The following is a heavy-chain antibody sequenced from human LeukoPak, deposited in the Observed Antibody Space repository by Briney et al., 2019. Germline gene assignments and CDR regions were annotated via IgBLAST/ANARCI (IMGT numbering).Heavy chain of an antibody. V-gene: IGHV3-48*03. Sequence: PGGSLRLSCAASGFTFSSYEMNWVRQAPGKGLEWVSYISSSGSTIYYADSVKGRFTISRDNAKNSLYLQMNSPRAEDTAVYYCARPDPYCGGDCYFDYWGQGTLVTVSS. CDR2: ISSSGSTI. J-gene: IGHJ4*02. CDR3: ARPDPYCGGDCYFDY. CDR1: GFTFSSYE. D-gene: IGHD2-21*02.